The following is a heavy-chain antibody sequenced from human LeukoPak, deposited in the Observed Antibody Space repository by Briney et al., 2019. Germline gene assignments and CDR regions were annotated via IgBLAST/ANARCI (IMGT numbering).Heavy chain of an antibody. J-gene: IGHJ4*02. Sequence: GGSLRLSCAASGFTFSSYGMHWVRQAPGKGLEWVAVISYDGSNKYYADSVKGRFTISRDNSKNTLYLQMNSLRAEDTAVYYCARIVAVAGTGSYDYWGQGTLVTVSS. V-gene: IGHV3-30*03. CDR3: ARIVAVAGTGSYDY. CDR1: GFTFSSYG. D-gene: IGHD6-19*01. CDR2: ISYDGSNK.